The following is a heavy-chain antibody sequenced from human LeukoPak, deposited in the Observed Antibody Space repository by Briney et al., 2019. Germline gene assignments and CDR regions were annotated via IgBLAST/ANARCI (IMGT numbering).Heavy chain of an antibody. D-gene: IGHD3-22*01. CDR1: GGSFSGYY. Sequence: PSETLSLTCAVYGGSFSGYYWSWIRQPPGKGLEWIGEINHSGGTNYNPSLKSRVTISVDTSKNQFSLKLSSVTAADTAVYYCARHDLDYYDSSGYSEGWFDPWGQGTLVTVSS. CDR2: INHSGGT. CDR3: ARHDLDYYDSSGYSEGWFDP. J-gene: IGHJ5*02. V-gene: IGHV4-34*01.